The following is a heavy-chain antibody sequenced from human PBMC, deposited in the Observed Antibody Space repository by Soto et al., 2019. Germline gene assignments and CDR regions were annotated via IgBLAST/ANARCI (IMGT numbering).Heavy chain of an antibody. J-gene: IGHJ6*03. CDR2: IWYDGSNK. CDR1: GFTFSSYG. Sequence: GGSLRLSCAASGFTFSSYGMHWVRQAPGKGLEWVAVIWYDGSNKYYADSVKGRFTISRDNSKNTLYLQMNSLRAEDTAVYYCARSGGYSFSHYYYYYYMDVWGKGTTVTVSS. D-gene: IGHD5-18*01. V-gene: IGHV3-33*01. CDR3: ARSGGYSFSHYYYYYYMDV.